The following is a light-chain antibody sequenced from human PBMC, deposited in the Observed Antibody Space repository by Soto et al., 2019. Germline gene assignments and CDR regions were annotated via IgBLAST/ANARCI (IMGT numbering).Light chain of an antibody. CDR3: QQYNNWPPLT. CDR1: QSVSSN. Sequence: EIVMTQSPATLSLSPGERVTLSCRASQSVSSNLAWYQQKPGQAPRLLIFGASSRATGIPGRFSGSGSGTEFTLTISSLQSEDFAVYYCQQYNNWPPLTFGGGTKVDIK. J-gene: IGKJ4*01. V-gene: IGKV3-15*01. CDR2: GAS.